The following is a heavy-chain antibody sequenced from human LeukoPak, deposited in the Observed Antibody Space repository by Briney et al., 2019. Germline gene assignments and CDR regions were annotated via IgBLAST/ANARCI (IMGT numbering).Heavy chain of an antibody. Sequence: PSETLSLTCTVSGGSISSYYWSWIRQPPGKGLEWIGYIYYSGSTNYNPSLKSRVTISVDTSKNQFSLKLSSVTAADTAVYYCARRGYSYGPNYWYFDLWGRGTLVTVSS. D-gene: IGHD5-18*01. V-gene: IGHV4-59*08. J-gene: IGHJ2*01. CDR3: ARRGYSYGPNYWYFDL. CDR2: IYYSGST. CDR1: GGSISSYY.